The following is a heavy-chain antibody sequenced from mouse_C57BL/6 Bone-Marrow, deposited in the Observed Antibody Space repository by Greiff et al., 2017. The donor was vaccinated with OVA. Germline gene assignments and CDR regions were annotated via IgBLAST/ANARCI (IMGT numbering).Heavy chain of an antibody. CDR2: ISSGSSTI. CDR3: ARINYWYFDV. Sequence: EVQVVESGGGLVKPGGSLKLSCAASGFTFSDYGMHWVRQAPEKGLEWVAYISSGSSTIYYADTVKGRFPISRDNAKNTLFLQMTSLRSEDTAMYYCARINYWYFDVWGTGTTVTVSS. CDR1: GFTFSDYG. V-gene: IGHV5-17*01. J-gene: IGHJ1*03.